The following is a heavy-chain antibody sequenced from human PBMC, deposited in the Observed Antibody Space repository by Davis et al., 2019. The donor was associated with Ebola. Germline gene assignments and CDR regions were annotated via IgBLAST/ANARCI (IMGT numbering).Heavy chain of an antibody. Sequence: TLSLTCTVSGGSISSYYWSWIRQPPGKALEWLALIDWDDDKYYSTSLKTRLTISKDTSKNQVVLTMTNMDPMDTATYYCARTIECDYFDYWGQGTLVTVSS. D-gene: IGHD2-15*01. J-gene: IGHJ4*02. V-gene: IGHV2-70*18. CDR2: IDWDDDK. CDR1: GGSISSYY. CDR3: ARTIECDYFDY.